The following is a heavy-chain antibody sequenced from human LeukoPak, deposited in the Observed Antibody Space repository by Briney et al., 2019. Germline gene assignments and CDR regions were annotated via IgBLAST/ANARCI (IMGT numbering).Heavy chain of an antibody. V-gene: IGHV1-2*02. Sequence: GASVKVSCKASGYTFTGYYMQWVRQAPGQGLVWMVWIHPNSGGTNYAQKFQGRVTMTMDTSISTAYMDLSRLRPDDTAVYYCVRVKYYHSSESDYWGQGTLVTVSS. J-gene: IGHJ4*02. CDR3: VRVKYYHSSESDY. CDR2: IHPNSGGT. D-gene: IGHD3-22*01. CDR1: GYTFTGYY.